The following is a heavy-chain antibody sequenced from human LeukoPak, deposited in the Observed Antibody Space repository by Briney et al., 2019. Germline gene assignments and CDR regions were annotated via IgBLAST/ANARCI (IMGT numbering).Heavy chain of an antibody. J-gene: IGHJ4*02. Sequence: SVKVSCKASGGTFSSYTISWVRQAPGQGLEWMGRIIPILGIANCAQKFQGRVTITADKSTSTAYMVLSSLRSEDTAVYYCAGHHDYGFDYWGQGTLVTVSS. CDR2: IIPILGIA. D-gene: IGHD4-17*01. CDR3: AGHHDYGFDY. V-gene: IGHV1-69*02. CDR1: GGTFSSYT.